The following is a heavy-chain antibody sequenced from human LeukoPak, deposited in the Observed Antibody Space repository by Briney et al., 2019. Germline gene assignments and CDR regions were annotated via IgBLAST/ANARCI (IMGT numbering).Heavy chain of an antibody. CDR2: IYYSGSI. V-gene: IGHV4-30-4*02. CDR3: ARGKSAFDY. Sequence: SETLSLTCTVSGGSISSGDYYWSWIRQPPGKGLEWIGYIYYSGSIYYNPSLKSRVTISVDTSKNQLSLKLSSVTAADTAVYYCARGKSAFDYWGQGTLVTVSS. J-gene: IGHJ4*02. CDR1: GGSISSGDYY.